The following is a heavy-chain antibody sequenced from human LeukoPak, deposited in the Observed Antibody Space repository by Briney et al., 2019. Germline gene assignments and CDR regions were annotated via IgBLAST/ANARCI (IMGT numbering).Heavy chain of an antibody. Sequence: PSETLSLTCTVSGGSVSSGSYYWSWIRQPPGKGLEWIGYIYYSGSTNYNPSLKSRVTISVDTSKNQFSLKLSSVTAADTAVYYCARGVRWELLEYFDNWGQGALVTVSS. CDR1: GGSVSSGSYY. D-gene: IGHD1-26*01. CDR3: ARGVRWELLEYFDN. V-gene: IGHV4-61*01. J-gene: IGHJ4*02. CDR2: IYYSGST.